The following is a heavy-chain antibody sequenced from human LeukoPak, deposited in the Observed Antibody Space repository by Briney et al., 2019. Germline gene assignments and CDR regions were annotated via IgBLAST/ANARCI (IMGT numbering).Heavy chain of an antibody. V-gene: IGHV1-3*01. CDR1: GYTFTSYA. D-gene: IGHD6-13*01. J-gene: IGHJ4*02. CDR3: AREGPAAGTPYYFDY. CDR2: INAGNGNT. Sequence: ASVKVSCKASGYTFTSYAMHWVRQAPGRRLEWMGWINAGNGNTKYSQKFQGRVTITRDTSASTAYMELSSLRSEDTAVYYCAREGPAAGTPYYFDYWGQGTLVTVSS.